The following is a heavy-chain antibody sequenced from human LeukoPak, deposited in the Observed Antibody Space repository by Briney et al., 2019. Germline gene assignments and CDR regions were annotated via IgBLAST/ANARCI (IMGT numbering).Heavy chain of an antibody. Sequence: GGSLRLSCAASGFTVSSNYMSWVRQAPGKGLEWVSVIYSGGSTYYADSVKGRFTISRDNSKNTLYLQMNSLRAEDTSVYYCARGMGTKYYYYYMDVWGKGTTVNVSS. CDR2: IYSGGST. V-gene: IGHV3-66*02. CDR3: ARGMGTKYYYYYMDV. CDR1: GFTVSSNY. D-gene: IGHD1/OR15-1a*01. J-gene: IGHJ6*03.